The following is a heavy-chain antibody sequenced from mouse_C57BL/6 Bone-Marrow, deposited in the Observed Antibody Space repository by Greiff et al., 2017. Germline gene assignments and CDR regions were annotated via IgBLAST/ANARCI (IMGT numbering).Heavy chain of an antibody. D-gene: IGHD6-1*01. J-gene: IGHJ3*01. CDR1: GYTFTEYT. Sequence: VQLQQSGAELVKPGASVKLSCKASGYTFTEYTIHWVKQRPGQGLEWIGWFYPGSGGIKYNEKFKDKATLTADKSSSTAYMELRRLTSEDSEDYVCARHEDLHDARSWFAYWGQGTLVTVSA. V-gene: IGHV1-62-2*01. CDR3: ARHEDLHDARSWFAY. CDR2: FYPGSGGI.